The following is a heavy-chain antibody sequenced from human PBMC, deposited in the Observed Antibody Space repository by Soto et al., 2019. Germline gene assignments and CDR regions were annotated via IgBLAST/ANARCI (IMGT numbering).Heavy chain of an antibody. V-gene: IGHV4-59*01. CDR3: ARDRAVVYYYYGMDV. CDR2: IYYSGST. J-gene: IGHJ6*02. CDR1: GGSISSYY. Sequence: SETLSLTCTVSGGSISSYYWSWIRQPPGKGLGWIGYIYYSGSTNYNPSLKSRVTISVDTSKNQFSLKLSSVTAADTAVYYCARDRAVVYYYYGMDVWGQGTTVTV. D-gene: IGHD3-10*01.